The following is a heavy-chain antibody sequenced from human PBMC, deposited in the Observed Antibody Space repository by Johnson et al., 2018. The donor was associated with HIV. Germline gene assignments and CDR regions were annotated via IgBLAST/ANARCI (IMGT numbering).Heavy chain of an antibody. CDR1: GFTFSSYG. CDR3: ARGQGFWAFDI. CDR2: IWYDGSNK. D-gene: IGHD3-3*01. J-gene: IGHJ3*02. Sequence: VQLVESGGGLIQPGGSLRLSCAASGFTFSSYGMHWVRQAPGKGLEWVAVIWYDGSNKYYADSVKGRFTISRDNSKNTLFLQMNGLRPEDTAVYYCARGQGFWAFDIWGQGTMVTVSS. V-gene: IGHV3-33*08.